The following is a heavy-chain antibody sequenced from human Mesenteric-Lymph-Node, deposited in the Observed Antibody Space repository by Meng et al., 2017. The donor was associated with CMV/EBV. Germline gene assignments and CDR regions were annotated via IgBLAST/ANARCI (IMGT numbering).Heavy chain of an antibody. J-gene: IGHJ4*02. CDR2: MYYTGTT. V-gene: IGHV4-39*07. D-gene: IGHD4-11*01. CDR3: ARASYSNYLDY. Sequence: SETLSLTCTVSGGSINISSYYWGWIRQPPGKGLEWIATMYYTGTTYYNPSLKSRVTISVDTSNNQFSLRLSSVTAADTAMYYCARASYSNYLDYWGQGTLVTVSS. CDR1: GGSINISSYY.